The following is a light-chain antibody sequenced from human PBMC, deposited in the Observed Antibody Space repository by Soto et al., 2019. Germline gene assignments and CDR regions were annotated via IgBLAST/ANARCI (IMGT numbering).Light chain of an antibody. J-gene: IGLJ1*01. CDR2: DVN. CDR1: SSDVANYKY. CDR3: CSYAGTYTRV. Sequence: QSALTQPRSVSGSPGQSVTISCTRTSSDVANYKYVSWYQQHPGKAPKLMIYDVNKRPSGVPYRFSGSKSGNTASLTISGLQAEDEADYYCCSYAGTYTRVFGTGTKVT. V-gene: IGLV2-11*01.